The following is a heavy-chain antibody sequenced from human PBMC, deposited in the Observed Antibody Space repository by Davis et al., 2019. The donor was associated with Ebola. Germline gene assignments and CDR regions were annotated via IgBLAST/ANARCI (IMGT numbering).Heavy chain of an antibody. CDR2: IYYSGST. CDR1: GGSVSNYY. D-gene: IGHD6-19*01. V-gene: IGHV4-59*02. Sequence: SETLSLTCTVSGGSVSNYYWSWIRQPPGKGLEWIGYIYYSGSTNYNPSLKSRVTISVDTSKNQFSLKLSSVTAADTAVYYCARGDSSGWYVLDYWGQGTLVTVSS. J-gene: IGHJ4*02. CDR3: ARGDSSGWYVLDY.